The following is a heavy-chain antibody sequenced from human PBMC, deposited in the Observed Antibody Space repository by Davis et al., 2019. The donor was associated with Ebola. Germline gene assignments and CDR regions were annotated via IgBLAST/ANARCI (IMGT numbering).Heavy chain of an antibody. CDR3: ASSRTTRSYYFDY. CDR2: ISWNSGSI. Sequence: GGSLRLSCAASGFTFDDYAMHWVRQAPGKGLEWVSGISWNSGSIGYADSVKGRFTISRDNSKNTLYLQMNSLRAEDTAVYYCASSRTTRSYYFDYWGQGTLVTVSS. V-gene: IGHV3-9*01. CDR1: GFTFDDYA. D-gene: IGHD4-17*01. J-gene: IGHJ4*02.